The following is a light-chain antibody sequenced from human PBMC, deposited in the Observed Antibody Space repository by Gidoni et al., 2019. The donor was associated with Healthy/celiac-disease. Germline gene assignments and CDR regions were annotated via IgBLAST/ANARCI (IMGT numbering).Light chain of an antibody. CDR2: QDS. J-gene: IGLJ2*01. CDR3: QAWDSSTAV. CDR1: KLGDKY. V-gene: IGLV3-1*01. Sequence: SYELTQPPSVSVSPGQTASITCSGDKLGDKYACWYQKKPGQSPVLVIYQDSKRPSGITERLSGSNSGNTATLTISGTQAMDEADYYCQAWDSSTAVFGGGNKLTVL.